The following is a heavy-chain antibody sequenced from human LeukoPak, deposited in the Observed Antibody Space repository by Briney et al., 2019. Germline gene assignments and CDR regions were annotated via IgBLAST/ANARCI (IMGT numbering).Heavy chain of an antibody. CDR1: GGSISSYY. CDR2: INHSGST. J-gene: IGHJ4*02. CDR3: ARDTYYYGSGSYYRRYYFDY. V-gene: IGHV4-34*01. D-gene: IGHD3-10*01. Sequence: SETLPLTCTVSGGSISSYYWSWIRQPPGKGLEWIGEINHSGSTNYNPSLKSRVTISVDTSKNQFSLKLSSVTAADTAVYYCARDTYYYGSGSYYRRYYFDYWGQGTLVTVSS.